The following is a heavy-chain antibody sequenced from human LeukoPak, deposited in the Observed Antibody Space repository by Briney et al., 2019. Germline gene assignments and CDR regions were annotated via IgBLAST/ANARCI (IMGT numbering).Heavy chain of an antibody. CDR3: ARGGYYYLDV. Sequence: SETLSLTCTVSDGSMSPYYWSWIRQSPGKGLEWIAYIFYNGNTIYNPSLWSRVTISIDTSRNQFFLNLNSVTAADTAVYYCARGGYYYLDVWGKGTTVTVSS. CDR1: DGSMSPYY. J-gene: IGHJ6*03. V-gene: IGHV4-59*01. CDR2: IFYNGNT.